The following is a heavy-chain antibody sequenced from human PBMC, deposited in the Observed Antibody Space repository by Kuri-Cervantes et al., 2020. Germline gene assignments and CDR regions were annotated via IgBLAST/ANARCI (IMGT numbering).Heavy chain of an antibody. CDR1: GFTLSSYA. CDR2: ISSSSSYI. D-gene: IGHD4-17*01. CDR3: HGDYVGQDGWPTDY. Sequence: GGSLRLSCAASGFTLSSYAMNWVRQAPGKGLEWVSSISSSSSYIYYADSVKGRFTISRDNAKNSLYLQMNSLRAEDTAVYYCHGDYVGQDGWPTDYWGQGTLVTVSS. V-gene: IGHV3-21*01. J-gene: IGHJ4*02.